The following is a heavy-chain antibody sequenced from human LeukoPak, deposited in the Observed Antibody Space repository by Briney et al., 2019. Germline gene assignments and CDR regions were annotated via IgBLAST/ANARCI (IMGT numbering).Heavy chain of an antibody. Sequence: GGSLRLSCAASGFTFSSYWMHWVRQAPGKGLVWVSRINSDGSSTSYADSVKGRFTISRDNAKNTLYLQMNSLRAEDTAVYYCARSRGYSPRRFDYWGQGTLVTVSS. V-gene: IGHV3-74*01. CDR1: GFTFSSYW. J-gene: IGHJ4*02. D-gene: IGHD3-22*01. CDR3: ARSRGYSPRRFDY. CDR2: INSDGSST.